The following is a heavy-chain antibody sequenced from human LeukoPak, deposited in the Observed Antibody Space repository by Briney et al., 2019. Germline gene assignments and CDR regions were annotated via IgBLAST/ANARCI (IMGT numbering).Heavy chain of an antibody. V-gene: IGHV4-34*01. CDR2: INHSGST. D-gene: IGHD3-3*01. Sequence: TSETLSLTCAVYGGSFSGYYWSWIRQPPGNGLEWIGEINHSGSTNYNPSLKSRVTISVDTSKNQFSLKLSSVTAADTAVYYCARWRTGIFGVVTFDYWGQGTLVTVSS. J-gene: IGHJ4*02. CDR3: ARWRTGIFGVVTFDY. CDR1: GGSFSGYY.